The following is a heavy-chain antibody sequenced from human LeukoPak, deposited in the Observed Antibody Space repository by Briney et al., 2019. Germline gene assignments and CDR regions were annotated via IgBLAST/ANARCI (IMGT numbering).Heavy chain of an antibody. CDR2: IYSGGST. J-gene: IGHJ4*02. Sequence: GGSLRLSCAAPGFTVSSNYMSWVRQAPGKGLEWVSVIYSGGSTYYADSVKGRFTISRDNSKNTLYLQMNSLRAEDTAVYYCAGQGRTDYGPFDYWGQGTLVIVSS. D-gene: IGHD4-17*01. CDR1: GFTVSSNY. V-gene: IGHV3-53*01. CDR3: AGQGRTDYGPFDY.